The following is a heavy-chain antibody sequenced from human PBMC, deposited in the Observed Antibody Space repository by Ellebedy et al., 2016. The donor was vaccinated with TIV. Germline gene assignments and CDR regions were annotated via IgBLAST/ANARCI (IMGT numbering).Heavy chain of an antibody. V-gene: IGHV4-59*01. J-gene: IGHJ5*02. CDR3: ARRAIMSGSTSETWLDP. CDR1: AGSISSYY. Sequence: SETLSLXXTVSAGSISSYYWNWIRQPPGKGLEWIGHIYYGGSTIYNPSLNSRVTISMDTSKNHFSLELRSVSAADTAVYYCARRAIMSGSTSETWLDPWGQGTLVTVSS. D-gene: IGHD2/OR15-2a*01. CDR2: IYYGGST.